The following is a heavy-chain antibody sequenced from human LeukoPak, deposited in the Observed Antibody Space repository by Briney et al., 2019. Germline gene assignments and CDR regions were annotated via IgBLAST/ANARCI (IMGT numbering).Heavy chain of an antibody. D-gene: IGHD5-24*01. CDR1: GFTFSSYE. J-gene: IGHJ2*01. Sequence: GGSLRLSCAASGFTFSSYEMNWVRQAPGKGLEWVSYISSSGSTIYYADSVKGRFTISRDNAKNSLYLQMKSLRAEDTAVYYCARRPPGVETRYWYFDLWGRGTLVTVSS. V-gene: IGHV3-48*03. CDR2: ISSSGSTI. CDR3: ARRPPGVETRYWYFDL.